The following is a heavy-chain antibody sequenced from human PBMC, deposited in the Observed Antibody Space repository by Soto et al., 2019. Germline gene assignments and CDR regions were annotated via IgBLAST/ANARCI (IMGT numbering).Heavy chain of an antibody. J-gene: IGHJ4*02. D-gene: IGHD3-3*01. Sequence: SETLSLTCTVSGGSLSGYFWSWVRQPPGRELECIGYIFYRGSTIYNPSLNGRVTMSVDTSKNQFSLRLISVTAADTAVYYCARQSGYYVFFDLWGQGNLVTVSS. CDR1: GGSLSGYF. V-gene: IGHV4-59*01. CDR3: ARQSGYYVFFDL. CDR2: IFYRGST.